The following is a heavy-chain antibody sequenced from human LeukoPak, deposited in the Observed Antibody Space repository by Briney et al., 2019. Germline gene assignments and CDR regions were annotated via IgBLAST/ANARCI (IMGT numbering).Heavy chain of an antibody. J-gene: IGHJ4*02. V-gene: IGHV1-2*02. CDR2: INPNNGGT. D-gene: IGHD3-10*01. Sequence: ASVKVSCKASGHTFTVYYLHWVRQAPGQGLEWMGSINPNNGGTNYAQRFQGGVTLTRDTSISTAYMELGSLRSDDTAVYYCARVRDSSGSYFPYWGQGTLVTVSS. CDR3: ARVRDSSGSYFPY. CDR1: GHTFTVYY.